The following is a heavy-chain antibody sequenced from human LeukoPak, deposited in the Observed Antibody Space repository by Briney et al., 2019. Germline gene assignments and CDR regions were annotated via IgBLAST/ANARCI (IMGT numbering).Heavy chain of an antibody. V-gene: IGHV4-39*01. D-gene: IGHD6-19*01. J-gene: IGHJ3*02. Sequence: SETLSLTCTVSGRPISSGIHFWIWIRQPPGMGLEWIGSINYRGSTYYNPSLKSRVTISVDTSKNQFSLKLTSVTAADTALYYCARQIAVAGEWAFDIWGQGTMVTVSS. CDR3: ARQIAVAGEWAFDI. CDR2: INYRGST. CDR1: GRPISSGIHF.